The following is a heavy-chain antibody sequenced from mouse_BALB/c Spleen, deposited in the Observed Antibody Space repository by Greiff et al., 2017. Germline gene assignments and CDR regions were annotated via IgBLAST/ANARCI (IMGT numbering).Heavy chain of an antibody. J-gene: IGHJ4*01. CDR1: GFTFSDYY. Sequence: DVHLVESGGGLVKPGGSLKLSCAASGFTFSDYYMYWVRQTPEKRLEWVATISDGGSYTYYPDSVKGRFTISRDNAKNNLYLQMSSLKSEDTAMYYCAREDRYHYAMDYWGQGTSVTVSS. CDR2: ISDGGSYT. D-gene: IGHD2-14*01. CDR3: AREDRYHYAMDY. V-gene: IGHV5-4*02.